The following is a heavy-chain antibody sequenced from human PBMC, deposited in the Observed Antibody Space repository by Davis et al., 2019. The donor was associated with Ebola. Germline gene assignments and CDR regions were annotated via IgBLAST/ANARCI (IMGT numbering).Heavy chain of an antibody. J-gene: IGHJ4*02. D-gene: IGHD6-19*01. CDR1: GFTFSSYA. CDR3: ARPGVAVAVAYYFDY. Sequence: GESLKISCAASGFTFSSYAMHWVRQAPGKGLEWVAVISYDGSNKYYADSVKGRFTISRGNSKNTLYLQMNSLRAEDTAVYYCARPGVAVAVAYYFDYWGQGTLVTVSS. V-gene: IGHV3-30-3*01. CDR2: ISYDGSNK.